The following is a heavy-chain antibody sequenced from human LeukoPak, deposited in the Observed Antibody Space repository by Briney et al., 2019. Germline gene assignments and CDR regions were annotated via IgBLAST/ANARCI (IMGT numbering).Heavy chain of an antibody. V-gene: IGHV3-7*04. D-gene: IGHD3-16*01. CDR3: ARELFGGVDY. CDR1: GFTFSTYW. CDR2: IKEDGSER. J-gene: IGHJ4*02. Sequence: GGSLRLSCAASGFTFSTYWMSWVRQAPGKGLEWVANIKEDGSERYHVDSVKGRFTISRDNAKNSLYLQMNSLRAEDTAVYYCARELFGGVDYWGQGIQVTVSS.